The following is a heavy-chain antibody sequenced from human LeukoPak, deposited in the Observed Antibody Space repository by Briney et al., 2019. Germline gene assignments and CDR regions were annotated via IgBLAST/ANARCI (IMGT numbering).Heavy chain of an antibody. Sequence: SETLSLTCTVSGGSVTGGSHYWSWVRQPPGRGLEWIGNIYYSGNANYNPSLKGRVTMSVDRSKNQLSLKLSSVTAADTAVYYCAGVQSQNYYAMDVWGPGTPVTVSS. CDR3: AGVQSQNYYAMDV. CDR1: GGSVTGGSHY. V-gene: IGHV4-61*01. J-gene: IGHJ6*02. CDR2: IYYSGNA.